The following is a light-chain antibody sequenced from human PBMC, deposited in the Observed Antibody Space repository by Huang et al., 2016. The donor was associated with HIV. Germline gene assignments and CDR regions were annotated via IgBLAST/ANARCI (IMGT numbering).Light chain of an antibody. J-gene: IGKJ1*01. CDR1: QRVSSSY. CDR2: GAS. V-gene: IGKV3-20*01. CDR3: QQYDSSPWT. Sequence: EIVLTQSPGTLSLSPGGRATLSCRARQRVSSSYLAWYQQKPGQAPRPLFYGASSRATGIPDRFSGSGSGTDFTLTISRLEPEDFAVYYCQQYDSSPWTFGQGTKVEIK.